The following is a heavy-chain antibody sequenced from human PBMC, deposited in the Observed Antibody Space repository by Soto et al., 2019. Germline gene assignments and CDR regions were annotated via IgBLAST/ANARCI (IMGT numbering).Heavy chain of an antibody. Sequence: ASVKVSGKVSGYTLTELAMHWVRQAPGKGLEWMGGFDRQDGETLYAQRFQGRVTMTEDTSTDTAYMELSSLRSEDSSMYYCAAGARDAFDIWGQGTLVTVSS. V-gene: IGHV1-24*01. CDR2: FDRQDGET. D-gene: IGHD4-17*01. CDR1: GYTLTELA. CDR3: AAGARDAFDI. J-gene: IGHJ3*02.